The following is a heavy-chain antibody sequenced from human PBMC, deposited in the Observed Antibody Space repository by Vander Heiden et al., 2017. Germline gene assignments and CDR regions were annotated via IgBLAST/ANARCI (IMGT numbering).Heavy chain of an antibody. D-gene: IGHD6-19*01. Sequence: QVQLVESGGGVVQPGRSLRLSCAASGFNVSSYGMHWVRQAPGKGLEWVAVISYDGSNKYDADSVKGRFTISRDNSKNTLYLQMNSLRAEDTAVYYCATRAVAGTGFVFDYFDYWGQGTLVTVSS. J-gene: IGHJ4*02. V-gene: IGHV3-30*03. CDR2: ISYDGSNK. CDR1: GFNVSSYG. CDR3: ATRAVAGTGFVFDYFDY.